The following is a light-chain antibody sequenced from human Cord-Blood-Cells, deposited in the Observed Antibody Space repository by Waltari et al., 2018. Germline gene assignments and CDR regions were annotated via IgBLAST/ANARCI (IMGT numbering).Light chain of an antibody. J-gene: IGLJ2*01. Sequence: QSALTQPASVSGSPGQSIPISCTGTSSYVGSYHLVSWYQQHPGKAPKRMIYEGSKRPSGVSNRFSGSKSGNTASLTISGLQAEDEADYYCCSYAGSSTYVVFGGGTKLTVL. CDR2: EGS. CDR1: SSYVGSYHL. CDR3: CSYAGSSTYVV. V-gene: IGLV2-23*01.